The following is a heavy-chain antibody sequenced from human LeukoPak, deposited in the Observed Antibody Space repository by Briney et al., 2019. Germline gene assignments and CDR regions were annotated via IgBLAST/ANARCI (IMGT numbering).Heavy chain of an antibody. J-gene: IGHJ4*02. CDR2: ISAYNGNT. V-gene: IGHV1-18*01. D-gene: IGHD5-24*01. CDR1: GYTFTSYG. CDR3: ARAEGMATITNYFDY. Sequence: ASVKVSCKASGYTFTSYGISWVRQAPGQGLEWMGWISAYNGNTNYAQKLQGRVTMTTDTSTSTAYMELRSLRSDDTAVYYCARAEGMATITNYFDYWGQGTLVTVSS.